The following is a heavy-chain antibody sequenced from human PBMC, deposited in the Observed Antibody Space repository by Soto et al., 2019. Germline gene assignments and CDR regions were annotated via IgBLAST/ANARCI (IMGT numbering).Heavy chain of an antibody. CDR3: ASSQKVVATNYYYYYGMDV. CDR1: GYTFTGYY. D-gene: IGHD2-15*01. J-gene: IGHJ6*02. CDR2: INPNSGGT. V-gene: IGHV1-2*02. Sequence: VASVKVSCKASGYTFTGYYMHWVRQAPGQGLEWMGWINPNSGGTNYAQKFQGRVTMTRDTSISTAYMELSRLRSDDTAVYYCASSQKVVATNYYYYYGMDVWGQGTTVTVSS.